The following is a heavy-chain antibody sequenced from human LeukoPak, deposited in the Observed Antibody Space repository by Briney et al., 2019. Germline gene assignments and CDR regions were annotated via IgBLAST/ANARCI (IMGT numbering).Heavy chain of an antibody. CDR1: GGSISSYY. Sequence: SETLSLTCTVSGGSISSYYWSWIRQPPGKGLEWIGYIYYSGSTNYNPSLKSRVTISVDTSKNQFSLKLSSVTAADTAVYYCARVVYSSSSLPLFDYWGQGTLVTVSS. J-gene: IGHJ4*02. D-gene: IGHD6-6*01. CDR2: IYYSGST. CDR3: ARVVYSSSSLPLFDY. V-gene: IGHV4-59*01.